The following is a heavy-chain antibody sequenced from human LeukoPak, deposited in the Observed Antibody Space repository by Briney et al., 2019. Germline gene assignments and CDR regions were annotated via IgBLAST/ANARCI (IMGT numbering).Heavy chain of an antibody. Sequence: PSETLSLTCTVSGYSISSGYYWGWIRQPPGKGLEWIGSGSTYYNPSLKSRVTISVDTSKNQFSLKLSSVTAADTAVYYCARASITIFGVVIPDAFDIWGQGTMVTVSS. CDR1: GYSISSGYY. J-gene: IGHJ3*02. V-gene: IGHV4-38-2*02. CDR3: ARASITIFGVVIPDAFDI. CDR2: SGST. D-gene: IGHD3-3*01.